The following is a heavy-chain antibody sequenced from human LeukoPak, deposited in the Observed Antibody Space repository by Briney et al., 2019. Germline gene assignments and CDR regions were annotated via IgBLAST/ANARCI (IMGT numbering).Heavy chain of an antibody. V-gene: IGHV4-4*02. J-gene: IGHJ5*02. Sequence: SETLSLTCAASGDSITGSNWWRWVRQPPGKGLEWIGEIYHRGTTNYNPSLKSRVTISVDKSKNQFSLKLSSVTAADTAVYYCARGNHGWFDPWGQGTLVTVSS. CDR1: GDSITGSNW. CDR3: ARGNHGWFDP. CDR2: IYHRGTT.